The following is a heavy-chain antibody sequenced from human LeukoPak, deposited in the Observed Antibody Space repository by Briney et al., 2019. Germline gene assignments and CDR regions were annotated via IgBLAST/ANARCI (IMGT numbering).Heavy chain of an antibody. V-gene: IGHV1-69*05. J-gene: IGHJ4*02. CDR2: IIPIFGTA. CDR3: ARPRTGTTRVPLDY. D-gene: IGHD1-1*01. CDR1: GGTFSSYA. Sequence: AASVKVSCKASGGTFSSYAISWVRQAPGQGLEWMGGIIPIFGTANYAQKFQGRVTITTDESTSTAYMELSSLRSEDTAVYYCARPRTGTTRVPLDYWGQGTLVTVSS.